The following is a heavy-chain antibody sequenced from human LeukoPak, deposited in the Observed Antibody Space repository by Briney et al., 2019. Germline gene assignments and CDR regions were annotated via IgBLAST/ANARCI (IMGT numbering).Heavy chain of an antibody. V-gene: IGHV4-59*01. CDR3: ARDRADITARYMDV. CDR1: GGSISSYY. J-gene: IGHJ6*03. CDR2: IYYSGST. Sequence: SETLSLTCTVSGGSISSYYWSWVRQPPGKGLEWIGYIYYSGSTNYNPSLKSRVTISVDTSKNQFSLKLSSVTAAGTAVYYCARDRADITARYMDVWGKRTTVTVSS. D-gene: IGHD1-20*01.